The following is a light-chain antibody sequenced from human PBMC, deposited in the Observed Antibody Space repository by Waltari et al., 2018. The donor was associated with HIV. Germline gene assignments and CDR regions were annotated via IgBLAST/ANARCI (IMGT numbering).Light chain of an antibody. CDR1: QTVSTK. Sequence: VMTQSPATLSVSPGERVTLSCRASQTVSTKLAWYQQKPGQAPRLLIYGASTRAPGLPARFSGSGSGTEFTLTISNLQPEDSAVYYCQQYNNWPPNTFGQGTKLEIK. CDR2: GAS. V-gene: IGKV3-15*01. J-gene: IGKJ2*01. CDR3: QQYNNWPPNT.